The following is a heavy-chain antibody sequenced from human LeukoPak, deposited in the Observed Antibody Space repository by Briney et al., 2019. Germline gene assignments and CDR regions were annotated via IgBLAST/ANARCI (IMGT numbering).Heavy chain of an antibody. Sequence: YGMHWVRQAPGKGLEWVAVIWYDGSNKYYADSVKGRFTISRDNSKNTLYLQMNSLRAEDTAVYYCARALDGYNSALDYWGQGTLVTVSS. V-gene: IGHV3-33*01. D-gene: IGHD5-24*01. J-gene: IGHJ4*02. CDR3: ARALDGYNSALDY. CDR1: YG. CDR2: IWYDGSNK.